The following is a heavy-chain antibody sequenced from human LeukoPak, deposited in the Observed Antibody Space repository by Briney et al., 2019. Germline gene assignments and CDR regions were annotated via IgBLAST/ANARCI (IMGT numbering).Heavy chain of an antibody. J-gene: IGHJ6*03. CDR1: GFTFSSHG. D-gene: IGHD3-10*01. CDR2: IRYDGSNK. CDR3: AKDGPLLWFGESSRYMDV. V-gene: IGHV3-30*02. Sequence: GGSLRLSCAASGFTFSSHGMHWVRQAPGKGLEWVAFIRYDGSNKYYADSVKGRFTISRDNSKNTLYLQMNSLRAEDTDVYYCAKDGPLLWFGESSRYMDVWGKGTTVTIS.